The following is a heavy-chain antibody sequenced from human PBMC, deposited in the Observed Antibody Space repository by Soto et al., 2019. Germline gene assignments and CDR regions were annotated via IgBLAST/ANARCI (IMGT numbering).Heavy chain of an antibody. CDR1: GFTFIKYA. J-gene: IGHJ4*02. V-gene: IGHV3-23*01. Sequence: EVQLLESGGGLVQPGGSLRLSCAASGFTFIKYAMTWVRQSPGKGLEWVSGISGSGSNTVDEDSVKGRFTISRDNSKNTLYLQSNSLRVDDTAVYYCARDSGPPIDYWGQGTLVTVSS. CDR2: ISGSGSNT. CDR3: ARDSGPPIDY.